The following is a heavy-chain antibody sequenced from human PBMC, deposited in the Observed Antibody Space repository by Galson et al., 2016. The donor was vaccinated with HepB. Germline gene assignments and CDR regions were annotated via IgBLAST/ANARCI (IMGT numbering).Heavy chain of an antibody. CDR3: ARSYTYGPFYVLDV. CDR2: INAGNGNT. CDR1: GYTFKNYA. V-gene: IGHV1-3*01. J-gene: IGHJ6*02. D-gene: IGHD5-18*01. Sequence: SVKVSCKASGYTFKNYAVHWVRQAPGQGLEWMGWINAGNGNTKYSQKFQGTVAFTRDASASTAYMELSSLRSQDTAEYYCARSYTYGPFYVLDVWGQGTPVTV.